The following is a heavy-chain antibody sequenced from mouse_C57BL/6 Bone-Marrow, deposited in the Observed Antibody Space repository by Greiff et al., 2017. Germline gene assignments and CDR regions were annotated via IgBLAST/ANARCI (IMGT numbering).Heavy chain of an antibody. J-gene: IGHJ3*01. Sequence: QVPLQQSGAELARPGASVKLSCKASGYTFTSYGISWVKQRTGQGLEWIGEIYPRSGNTYYNEKFKGKATLTADKSSSTAYMELRSLTSEDSAVYFCARSYGNYAAYWGQGTLVTVSA. V-gene: IGHV1-81*01. CDR2: IYPRSGNT. D-gene: IGHD2-1*01. CDR3: ARSYGNYAAY. CDR1: GYTFTSYG.